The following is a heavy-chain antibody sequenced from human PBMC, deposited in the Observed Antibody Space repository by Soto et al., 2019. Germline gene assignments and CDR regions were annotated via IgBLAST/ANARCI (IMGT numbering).Heavy chain of an antibody. V-gene: IGHV4-34*01. Sequence: SETLSLTCAVYGGSFRGYYWSWIRQPPGKGLEWIGEINHSGSTNYNPSLKSRVTISVDTSKNQFSLKLSSVTAADTAVYYCARGLKLRYRTTGYWGQGTLVTVSS. CDR2: INHSGST. CDR3: ARGLKLRYRTTGY. J-gene: IGHJ4*02. CDR1: GGSFRGYY. D-gene: IGHD5-18*01.